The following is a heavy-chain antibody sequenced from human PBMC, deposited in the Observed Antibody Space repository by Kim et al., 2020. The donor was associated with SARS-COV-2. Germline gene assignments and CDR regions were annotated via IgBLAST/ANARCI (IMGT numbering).Heavy chain of an antibody. CDR1: GGSFSGYY. J-gene: IGHJ3*01. D-gene: IGHD3-10*01. CDR3: ARRLSNTSGWGCPYFDL. Sequence: SETLSLTCAVYGGSFSGYYWSWIRQPPGKGLEWIGEINHSGRTNYNLSLKSRVTISVDTSKNQFSLKLTSVTAADTAVYYCARRLSNTSGWGCPYFDLWG. V-gene: IGHV4-34*01. CDR2: INHSGRT.